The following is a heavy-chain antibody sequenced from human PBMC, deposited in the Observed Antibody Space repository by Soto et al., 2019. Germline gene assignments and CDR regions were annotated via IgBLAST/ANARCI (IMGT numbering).Heavy chain of an antibody. J-gene: IGHJ3*02. Sequence: SETLSLTCAVYAGSFSHYYWNWIRQSPGKGLEWIGKIKHSGSSNYNPSLRSRVSISVDMSENQFSLRLTSVTAADTAVYYCARGGSSDWQVALDIWGQGTMVTVSS. CDR3: ARGGSSDWQVALDI. V-gene: IGHV4-34*01. CDR2: IKHSGSS. CDR1: AGSFSHYY. D-gene: IGHD6-19*01.